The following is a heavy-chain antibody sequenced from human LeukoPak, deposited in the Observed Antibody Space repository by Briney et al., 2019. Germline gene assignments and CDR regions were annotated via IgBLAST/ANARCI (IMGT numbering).Heavy chain of an antibody. CDR2: ISAYNGNT. CDR1: GYTFTSYG. V-gene: IGHV1-18*01. D-gene: IGHD5-24*01. J-gene: IGHJ4*02. Sequence: ASVKVSCKASGYTFTSYGISWVRQAPGQGLEWMGWISAYNGNTNYAQKLQGRVTITADKSTSTAYMELSSLRSEDTAVYYCAGDGYNPYYFDYWGQGTLVTVSS. CDR3: AGDGYNPYYFDY.